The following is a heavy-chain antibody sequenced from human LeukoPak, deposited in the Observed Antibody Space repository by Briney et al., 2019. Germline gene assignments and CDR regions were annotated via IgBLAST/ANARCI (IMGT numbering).Heavy chain of an antibody. J-gene: IGHJ4*02. D-gene: IGHD2-2*01. CDR2: ISKDGSSK. Sequence: GGSLRLSCVASGFTFNTYGMHWVRQAPGKGLEWVAGISKDGSSKDYADSVKSRFTNSRDNSKNTMYLQMNSLRVEDTAVYYCAKAAYCTSTSCHFSGYAQRPLDSWGQGTLVTVSS. CDR1: GFTFNTYG. CDR3: AKAAYCTSTSCHFSGYAQRPLDS. V-gene: IGHV3-30*18.